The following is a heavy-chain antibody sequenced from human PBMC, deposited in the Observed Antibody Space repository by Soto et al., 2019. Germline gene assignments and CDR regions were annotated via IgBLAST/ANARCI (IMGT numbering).Heavy chain of an antibody. J-gene: IGHJ1*01. Sequence: QVQLVQSGAEVKKPGSSVKVSCKASGGTFSSYAISWVRQAPGQGLEWMGGIIPIFGTANYAQKFQGRVTITADEYTSTAYMELSSLRSEDTAVYYCASSPNDYDSSGYNFQHWGQGTLVTVSS. D-gene: IGHD3-22*01. V-gene: IGHV1-69*12. CDR1: GGTFSSYA. CDR3: ASSPNDYDSSGYNFQH. CDR2: IIPIFGTA.